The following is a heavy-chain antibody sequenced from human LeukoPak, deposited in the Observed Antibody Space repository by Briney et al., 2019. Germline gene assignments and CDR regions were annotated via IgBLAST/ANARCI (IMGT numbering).Heavy chain of an antibody. CDR2: ISFNGNDK. J-gene: IGHJ4*02. D-gene: IGHD4/OR15-4a*01. CDR1: GFCLGSYN. V-gene: IGHV3-30*04. Sequence: GGSLRLSCVASGFCLGSYNMYWVRQAPGKGLEWVTLISFNGNDKKYADSVKGRFTVSRDNSRNTVFLQMNSLRPEDTAIYYCARVYGAEIDYWGQGTQVIVSS. CDR3: ARVYGAEIDY.